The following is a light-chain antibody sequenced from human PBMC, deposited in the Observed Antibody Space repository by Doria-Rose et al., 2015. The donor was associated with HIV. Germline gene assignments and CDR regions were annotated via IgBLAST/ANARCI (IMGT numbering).Light chain of an antibody. J-gene: IGKJ1*01. Sequence: TQSPGTLSLSPGERATLSCRASQSFSSTYLAWYRQKPGQAPSLIIYDGSTRATGIPDRLSASRSGTDFTLTINRLEPEDFALYYCHQYGTSWTFGQGTKVEI. CDR1: QSFSSTY. CDR2: DGS. V-gene: IGKV3-20*01. CDR3: HQYGTSWT.